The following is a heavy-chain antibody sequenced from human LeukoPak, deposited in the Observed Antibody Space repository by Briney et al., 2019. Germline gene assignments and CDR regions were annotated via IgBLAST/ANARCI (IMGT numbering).Heavy chain of an antibody. CDR2: IYTSGRT. Sequence: SETLSLTCTVSGDSTSNFCWLWIRQSAGKGLEWIGRIYTSGRTNYNPSLESRVTMSIDTTNNQFSLKLNSVTAADTAIYYCAREYDRGSNDHCGQGTLVTVSS. J-gene: IGHJ4*02. D-gene: IGHD1-14*01. V-gene: IGHV4-4*07. CDR1: GDSTSNFC. CDR3: AREYDRGSNDH.